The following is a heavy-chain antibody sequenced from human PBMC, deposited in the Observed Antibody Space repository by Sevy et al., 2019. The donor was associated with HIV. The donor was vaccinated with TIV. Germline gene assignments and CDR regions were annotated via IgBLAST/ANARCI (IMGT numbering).Heavy chain of an antibody. J-gene: IGHJ3*02. CDR1: GGSISSYY. D-gene: IGHD6-6*01. V-gene: IGHV4-59*12. CDR2: IYYSGST. CDR3: ARLVAARSGDAFDI. Sequence: SETLSLTCTVSGGSISSYYWSWIRQPPGKGLEWIGYIYYSGSTNYNPSLKSRVTISVDTSKNQFSLKRSSVTAADTAVYFCARLVAARSGDAFDIWGQGTMVTVSS.